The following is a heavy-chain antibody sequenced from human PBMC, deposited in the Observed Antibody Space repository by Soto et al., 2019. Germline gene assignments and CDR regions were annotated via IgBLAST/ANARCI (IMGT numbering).Heavy chain of an antibody. CDR3: AVGLPGFQVGS. CDR2: IIPIFGTR. J-gene: IGHJ4*02. CDR1: GGSFDNYG. Sequence: QVHLLQSGAEVKKPGSSVKVSCRASGGSFDNYGFSWVRQAPGQGLEWMGGIIPIFGTRNYAQTLQGRIKMNPGESNKHGLQGLSRLKTWGTAVYFRAVGLPGFQVGSWGQGTLVTVSS. V-gene: IGHV1-69*01. D-gene: IGHD3-10*01.